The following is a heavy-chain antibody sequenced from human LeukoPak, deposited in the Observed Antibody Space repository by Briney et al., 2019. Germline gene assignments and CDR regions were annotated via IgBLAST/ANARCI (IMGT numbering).Heavy chain of an antibody. J-gene: IGHJ4*02. D-gene: IGHD1-20*01. Sequence: SETLSLTCTVSGGSISSYYWSRIRQPPGKGLEWIGYIYYSGSTNYNPSLKSRVTISVDTSKNQFSRKLSSVTAADTAVYYCARDTPLRNWNRGFDYWGQGTLVTVSS. CDR1: GGSISSYY. CDR3: ARDTPLRNWNRGFDY. V-gene: IGHV4-59*01. CDR2: IYYSGST.